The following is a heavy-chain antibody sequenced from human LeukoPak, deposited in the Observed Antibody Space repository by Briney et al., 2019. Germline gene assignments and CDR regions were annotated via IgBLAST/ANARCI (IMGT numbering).Heavy chain of an antibody. CDR3: AKTRGYDFWSGYFDY. Sequence: PGGSLRLSCAASGFTFDDYAMHWVRQAPGQGLEWVSGISWNSGSIGYADSVKGRFTISRDNAKNSLYLQMNSLRAEDTALYYCAKTRGYDFWSGYFDYWGQGTLVTVSS. CDR2: ISWNSGSI. D-gene: IGHD3-3*01. J-gene: IGHJ4*02. V-gene: IGHV3-9*01. CDR1: GFTFDDYA.